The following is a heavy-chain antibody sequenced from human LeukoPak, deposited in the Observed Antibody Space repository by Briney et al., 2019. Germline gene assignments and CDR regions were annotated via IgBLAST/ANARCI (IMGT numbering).Heavy chain of an antibody. CDR3: AKGYYGSGSYGWFDY. D-gene: IGHD3-10*01. CDR2: ISSSSSYI. J-gene: IGHJ4*02. V-gene: IGHV3-21*04. Sequence: GGSLRLSCAASGFTFSGYTMNWVRQAPGKGLEWVSSISSSSSYIYYADSVKGRFTISRDNSKNTLFLHMNSLRAEDTAVYSCAKGYYGSGSYGWFDYWGQGTLVTVSS. CDR1: GFTFSGYT.